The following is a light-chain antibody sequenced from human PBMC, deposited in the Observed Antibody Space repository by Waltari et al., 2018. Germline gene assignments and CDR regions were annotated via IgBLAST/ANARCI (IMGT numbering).Light chain of an antibody. J-gene: IGKJ3*01. CDR1: QASNTY. Sequence: DIRMTQSPSSLSASVGDRVTITSRASQASNTYLNWYQQQPGKAPKLLIYAASRLHRGVPSRFSGSGSATDFTLTISMLQPEDFATYYCQQSYFTPRGNFGPGTRVDL. CDR3: QQSYFTPRGN. CDR2: AAS. V-gene: IGKV1-39*01.